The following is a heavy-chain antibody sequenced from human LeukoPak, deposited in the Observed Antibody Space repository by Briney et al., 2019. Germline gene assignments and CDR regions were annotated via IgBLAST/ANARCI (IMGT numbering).Heavy chain of an antibody. Sequence: PGGSLTLSCAASGFTFNTYWMHWVRQAPGEGLVWVSPINPDGTVTTYAASVKGRFTISRDNAKNTLYLQMNSLKAEDTAVYYCVRDSPSGFFDLWGRGTLVTVSS. CDR1: GFTFNTYW. V-gene: IGHV3-74*01. CDR2: INPDGTVT. D-gene: IGHD6-19*01. J-gene: IGHJ2*01. CDR3: VRDSPSGFFDL.